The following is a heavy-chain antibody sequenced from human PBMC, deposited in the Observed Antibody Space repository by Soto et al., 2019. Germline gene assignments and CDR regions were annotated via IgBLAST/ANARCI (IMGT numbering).Heavy chain of an antibody. V-gene: IGHV1-2*02. J-gene: IGHJ4*02. Sequence: ASLKVSCKASGYTFNAYYIHWVRQAPGQGLEWVGRINPNSGDTTYTQKFEGRVTMTRDTSISTAYLELSGLRSDDTAIYYCARDPRFLCNFDVCGQRTLVTVSS. D-gene: IGHD3-10*02. CDR1: GYTFNAYY. CDR3: ARDPRFLCNFDV. CDR2: INPNSGDT.